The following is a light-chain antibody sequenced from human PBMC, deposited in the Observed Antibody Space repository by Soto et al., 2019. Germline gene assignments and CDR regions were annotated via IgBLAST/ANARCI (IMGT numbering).Light chain of an antibody. CDR2: GAS. V-gene: IGKV3-20*01. J-gene: IGKJ1*01. CDR1: QSVSSSY. CDR3: QQYGSSQS. Sequence: EIVLTQSPGTLSLSPGERATLSCRASQSVSSSYLAWYQQKPGQAPRLLIYGASSRATGIPDRFSGSGSVTDFTLTISRLELEDFAVYYCQQYGSSQSFGQGTKVEIK.